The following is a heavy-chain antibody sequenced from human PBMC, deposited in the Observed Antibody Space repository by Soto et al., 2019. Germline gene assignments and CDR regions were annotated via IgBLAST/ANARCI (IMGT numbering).Heavy chain of an antibody. CDR3: ARVFGLQGRFLEWLLPTEYYYYYYGMDV. V-gene: IGHV1-69*01. D-gene: IGHD3-3*01. Sequence: QVQLVQSGAEVKKPGSSVKVSCKASGGTFSSYAISWVRQAPGQGLEWMGGIIPIFGTAHYAQKFQGRVTITADESMSTAYMELSSLRSEDTAVYYCARVFGLQGRFLEWLLPTEYYYYYYGMDVWGQGTTVTVSS. CDR1: GGTFSSYA. CDR2: IIPIFGTA. J-gene: IGHJ6*02.